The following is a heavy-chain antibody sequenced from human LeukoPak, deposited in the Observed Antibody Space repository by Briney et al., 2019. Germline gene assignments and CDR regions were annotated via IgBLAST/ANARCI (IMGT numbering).Heavy chain of an antibody. J-gene: IGHJ4*02. CDR3: ARHVVFYDSSGYYYVPYSFDY. D-gene: IGHD3-22*01. CDR2: IYYSGST. Sequence: SETLSLTCTVSGGSISSSSCYWGWIRQPPGKGLEWIGSIYYSGSTYYNPSLKSRVTISVDTSKNQFSLKLSSVTAADTAVYYCARHVVFYDSSGYYYVPYSFDYWGQGTLVTVSS. V-gene: IGHV4-39*01. CDR1: GGSISSSSCY.